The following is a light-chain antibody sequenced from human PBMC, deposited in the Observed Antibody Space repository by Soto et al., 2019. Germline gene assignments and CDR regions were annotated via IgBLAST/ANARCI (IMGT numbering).Light chain of an antibody. V-gene: IGLV2-14*01. CDR2: DVS. CDR1: SSDVGGYNY. J-gene: IGLJ2*01. Sequence: QSVLTQPASVSGSPGQSITISCTGTSSDVGGYNYVSWYQQHPGKAPKLMIYDVSNRPSGVSNRFSGSKSGNTASLTISGLQAEDGADYYCSSYTSSSTLFGGGTQITVL. CDR3: SSYTSSSTL.